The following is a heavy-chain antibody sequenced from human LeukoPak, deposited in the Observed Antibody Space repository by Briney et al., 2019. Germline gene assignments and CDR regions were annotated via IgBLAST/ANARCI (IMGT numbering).Heavy chain of an antibody. CDR2: IYYTGII. CDR3: ARSVDYFDNTGPHMMFDY. J-gene: IGHJ4*02. D-gene: IGHD3-22*01. CDR1: GDSITSHY. V-gene: IGHV4-59*07. Sequence: SDTLSLTCNVSGDSITSHYWNWLRQPPGKGLEWIGYIYYTGIIKYNPSLTSRVSMSVDTSKNQFFLTMKSVTAADTAVYHCARSVDYFDNTGPHMMFDYWGQGSLVTVSS.